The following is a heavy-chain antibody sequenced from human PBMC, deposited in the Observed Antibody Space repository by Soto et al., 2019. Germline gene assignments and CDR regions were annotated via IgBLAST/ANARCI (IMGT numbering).Heavy chain of an antibody. D-gene: IGHD6-13*01. CDR1: RGFFTYSDNY. V-gene: IGHV4-34*01. CDR2: INRSEST. J-gene: IGHJ6*02. CDR3: ARTTIAAAGYTYYYGMNL. Sequence: SETLSLTCAVYRGFFTYSDNYLTWIRQPPGKGLEWIGEINRSESTNYSPSLRSRFTISVDTSKTQFSLQLTSVTAADTAFYYCARTTIAAAGYTYYYGMNLWGQGTTVTVSS.